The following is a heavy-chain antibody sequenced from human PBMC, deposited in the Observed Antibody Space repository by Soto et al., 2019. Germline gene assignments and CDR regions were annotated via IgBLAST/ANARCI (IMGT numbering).Heavy chain of an antibody. CDR2: ISGSGGST. Sequence: EVQLLESGGGLVQPGGSLRLSCAASGFTFSSYVMSWVRQAPGKGLEWVSAISGSGGSTYYADSVKGRFTISRDNSKNTLYLQMNSLRAEDTAVYYCAKDGCSGGSCYSDYFDYWGQGTLVTVSS. J-gene: IGHJ4*02. D-gene: IGHD2-15*01. CDR1: GFTFSSYV. CDR3: AKDGCSGGSCYSDYFDY. V-gene: IGHV3-23*01.